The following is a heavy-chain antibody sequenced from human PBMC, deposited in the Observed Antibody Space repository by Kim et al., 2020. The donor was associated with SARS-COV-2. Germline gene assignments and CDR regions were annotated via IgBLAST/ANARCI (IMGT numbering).Heavy chain of an antibody. V-gene: IGHV1-2*02. D-gene: IGHD4-17*01. CDR1: GYTFTGYY. Sequence: ASVKVSCKASGYTFTGYYMHWVRQAPGQGLEWMGWINPNSGGTNYAQKFQGRVTMTRDTSFNTAYMELSRLRSDDTAVYYCAREGSPDYGDYVGFDYWGQGTLVTVSS. CDR2: INPNSGGT. CDR3: AREGSPDYGDYVGFDY. J-gene: IGHJ4*02.